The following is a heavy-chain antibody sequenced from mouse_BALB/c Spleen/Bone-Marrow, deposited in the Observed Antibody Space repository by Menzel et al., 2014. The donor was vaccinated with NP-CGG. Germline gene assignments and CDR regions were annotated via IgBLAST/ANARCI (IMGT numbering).Heavy chain of an antibody. J-gene: IGHJ2*01. CDR2: NDPYSGGT. CDR3: ARLGTTAVPDY. D-gene: IGHD1-1*01. CDR1: GYPFTKHY. Sequence: LVESGPELVKPGASVKVSCKASGYPFTKHYMYWVKQSHGTNLEWIGYNDPYSGGTNYNQKFKGKATLTVDKSSSTAYMHLNSLTSEDSAVYYCARLGTTAVPDYWGQGTTLTVSS. V-gene: IGHV1S135*01.